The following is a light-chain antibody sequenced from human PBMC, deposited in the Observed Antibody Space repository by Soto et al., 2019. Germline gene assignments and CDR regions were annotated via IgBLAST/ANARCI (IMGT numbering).Light chain of an antibody. Sequence: QSVVTQEPSLTVSPGGTVTLTCGSSTGAVTSGHYPYWFQQKPGQAPRTLIYDTTNKHSWTPARFSGSLLGGKAALTLSGAQPEDEADYFCLLSDNGARVFGGGTKVTVL. V-gene: IGLV7-46*01. J-gene: IGLJ2*01. CDR1: TGAVTSGHY. CDR3: LLSDNGARV. CDR2: DTT.